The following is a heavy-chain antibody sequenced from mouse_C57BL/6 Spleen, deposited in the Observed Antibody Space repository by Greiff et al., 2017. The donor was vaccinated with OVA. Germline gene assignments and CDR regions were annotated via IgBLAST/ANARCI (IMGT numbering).Heavy chain of an antibody. CDR1: GYTFTNYW. V-gene: IGHV1-63*01. D-gene: IGHD2-2*01. Sequence: QVQLKESGAELVRPGTSVKMSCKASGYTFTNYWIGWAKQRPGHGLEWIGEIYPGGGYTNYNEKFKGKATLTADKYSSTAYMQFSSLTSEDSAIYYCARGGDYYGYDEDAMDYWGQGTSVTVSS. J-gene: IGHJ4*01. CDR3: ARGGDYYGYDEDAMDY. CDR2: IYPGGGYT.